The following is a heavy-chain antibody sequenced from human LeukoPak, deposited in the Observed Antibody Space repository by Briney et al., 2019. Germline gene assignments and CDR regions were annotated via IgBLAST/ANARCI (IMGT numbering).Heavy chain of an antibody. CDR3: ARGVGYCCDGACYGPPHYSCYSGLDV. J-gene: IGHJ6*02. CDR1: GGTFSSYA. D-gene: IGHD2-21*02. V-gene: IGHV1-69*13. CDR2: IIPIFGTA. Sequence: ASVKVSCKASGGTFSSYAISWVRQAPGQGLEWMGGIIPIFGTANYAQKFQGRVTITADESTSTAYMELSSLRSEDTAVYYCARGVGYCCDGACYGPPHYSCYSGLDVWGQGTTVTVSS.